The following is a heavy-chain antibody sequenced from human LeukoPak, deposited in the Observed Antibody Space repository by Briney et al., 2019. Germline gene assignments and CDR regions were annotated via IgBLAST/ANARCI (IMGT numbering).Heavy chain of an antibody. CDR1: GFTFSDYS. CDR2: ISSSSNYI. Sequence: PGGSLRLSCAASGFTFSDYSMNWVRQAPGKGLEWVSFISSSSNYIYYADSLKGRFTISRDNAKNSLYLQMNSLRAEDTAVYYCASEKPLDYWGQGTLVTVSS. V-gene: IGHV3-21*01. J-gene: IGHJ4*02. CDR3: ASEKPLDY.